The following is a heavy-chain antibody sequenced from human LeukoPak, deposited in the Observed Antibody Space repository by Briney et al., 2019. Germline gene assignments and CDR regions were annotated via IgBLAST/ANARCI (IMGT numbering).Heavy chain of an antibody. V-gene: IGHV4-38-2*02. Sequence: PSETLSLTRADSGYSISSGYYWGWIRQPPGKGLEWIGSIYHSGSTYYNPSLKSRVTISVDTSKNQFSLKPSSVTAADTAVYYCARDPTAEYYFDYWGQGTLVTVSS. CDR1: GYSISSGYY. D-gene: IGHD4-17*01. CDR2: IYHSGST. CDR3: ARDPTAEYYFDY. J-gene: IGHJ4*02.